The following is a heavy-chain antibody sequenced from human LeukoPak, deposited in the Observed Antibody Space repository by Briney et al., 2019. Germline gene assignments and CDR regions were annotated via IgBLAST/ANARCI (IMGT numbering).Heavy chain of an antibody. Sequence: GGSLRLSCAASGFTFSDHWMHWVRQAPGKGLVWVALINGDGSDTTYADSEKGRFTISRDNARNTLYLQMHSLRAGDTAVYYCARRLLGYCSGGSCYSGYFQHWGQGTLVTVSS. CDR1: GFTFSDHW. V-gene: IGHV3-74*03. D-gene: IGHD2-15*01. J-gene: IGHJ1*01. CDR2: INGDGSDT. CDR3: ARRLLGYCSGGSCYSGYFQH.